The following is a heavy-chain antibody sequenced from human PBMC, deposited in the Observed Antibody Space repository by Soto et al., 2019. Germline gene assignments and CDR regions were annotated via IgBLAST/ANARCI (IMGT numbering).Heavy chain of an antibody. CDR2: VYDSGST. J-gene: IGHJ6*02. CDR1: GDSINNYY. CDR3: ARGTKYYYQGMDV. Sequence: KTSETLSLTCTVSGDSINNYYWTWIRQPPGKGLEWIGYVYDSGSTSYNPSLKSRLTISVDTSKNQFSLKLKSVTAADTAVYYCARGTKYYYQGMDVWGPGTLVTVSS. V-gene: IGHV4-59*01.